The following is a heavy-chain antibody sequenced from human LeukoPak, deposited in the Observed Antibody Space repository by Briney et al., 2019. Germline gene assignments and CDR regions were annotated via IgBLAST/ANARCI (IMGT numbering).Heavy chain of an antibody. Sequence: GGSLRLSCAASGFTFSSYAMSWVRQAPGKGLEWVSTISGSGGSTYYADSVKGRFTISRDNSKNTVYLQMNSLRAEDTAVYYCARIHGAGAVFDYWGQGTLVTVSS. CDR1: GFTFSSYA. V-gene: IGHV3-23*01. D-gene: IGHD4/OR15-4a*01. CDR2: ISGSGGST. J-gene: IGHJ4*02. CDR3: ARIHGAGAVFDY.